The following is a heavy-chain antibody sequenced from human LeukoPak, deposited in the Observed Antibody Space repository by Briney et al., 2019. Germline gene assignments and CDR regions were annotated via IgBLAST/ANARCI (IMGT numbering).Heavy chain of an antibody. CDR1: GFTFSSYS. J-gene: IGHJ4*02. V-gene: IGHV3-21*01. CDR2: ISSSSSYI. Sequence: GGSLRLSCAASGFTFSSYSMNWVRQAPGKGLEWVSSISSSSSYIYYADSVKGRFTISRDNAKNSLYLQMNSLRAEDTAVYYCAREARIAVAGIFGYWGQGTLVTVSS. CDR3: AREARIAVAGIFGY. D-gene: IGHD6-19*01.